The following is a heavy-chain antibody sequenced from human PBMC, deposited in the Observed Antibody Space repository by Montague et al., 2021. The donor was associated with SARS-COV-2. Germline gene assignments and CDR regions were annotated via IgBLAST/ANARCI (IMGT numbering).Heavy chain of an antibody. CDR2: IYDSGXT. D-gene: IGHD5-12*01. CDR3: ARRGRKLLPVATTIGGFDI. J-gene: IGHJ3*02. Sequence: SETLSLTCTVSGGSISSSNYYWDWIRQPPGKGLEWIGSIYDSGXTXYXXXXKXRVTISVDTSKNHFSLKLSSVTAPDTAVYYCARRGRKLLPVATTIGGFDIWGQGTMVTVSS. CDR1: GGSISSSNYY. V-gene: IGHV4-39*02.